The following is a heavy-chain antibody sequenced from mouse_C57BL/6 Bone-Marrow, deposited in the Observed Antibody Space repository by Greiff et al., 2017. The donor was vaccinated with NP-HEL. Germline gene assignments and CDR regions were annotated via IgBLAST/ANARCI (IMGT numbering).Heavy chain of an antibody. Sequence: VQLQQSGAELARPGASVKLSCKASGYTFTSYGISWVKQRTGQGLEWIGEIYPRSGNTYYNEKFKGKGTLTADKSSSTAYMELRSLTSEDSAVYFGARGRFITTVVGDFDVWGTGTTVTVSS. V-gene: IGHV1-81*01. J-gene: IGHJ1*03. CDR2: IYPRSGNT. CDR3: ARGRFITTVVGDFDV. CDR1: GYTFTSYG. D-gene: IGHD1-1*01.